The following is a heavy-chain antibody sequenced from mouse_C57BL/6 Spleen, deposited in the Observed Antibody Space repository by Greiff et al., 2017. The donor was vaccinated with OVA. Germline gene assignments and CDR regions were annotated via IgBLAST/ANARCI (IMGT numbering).Heavy chain of an antibody. V-gene: IGHV5-6*02. CDR3: ARHETGRGYAMDY. J-gene: IGHJ4*01. D-gene: IGHD4-1*01. CDR2: ISSGGSYT. Sequence: EVMLVESGGDLVKPGGSLKLSCAASGFTFSSYGMSWVRQTPDKRLEWVATISSGGSYTYYPDSVKGRFTISRDNAKNTLYLQMSSLKSEDTAMYYSARHETGRGYAMDYWGQGTSVTASS. CDR1: GFTFSSYG.